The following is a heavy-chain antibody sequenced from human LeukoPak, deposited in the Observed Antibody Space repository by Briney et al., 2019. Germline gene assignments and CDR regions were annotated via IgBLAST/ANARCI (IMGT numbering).Heavy chain of an antibody. V-gene: IGHV1-69*05. J-gene: IGHJ3*02. CDR3: ARDYGDYVGYAFDI. D-gene: IGHD4-17*01. CDR1: GGTFSSYA. Sequence: ASVKVSCKASGGTFSSYAISWVRQAPGQGLEWMGGIIPIFGTANYAQKFQGRVTITTDESTSTAYMELSSLRSEDTAVYYCARDYGDYVGYAFDIWGQGKMVTVSS. CDR2: IIPIFGTA.